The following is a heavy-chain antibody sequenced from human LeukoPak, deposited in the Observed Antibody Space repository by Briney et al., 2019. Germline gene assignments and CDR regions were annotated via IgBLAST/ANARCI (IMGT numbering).Heavy chain of an antibody. D-gene: IGHD3-22*01. CDR3: ARTYYYDTSGLLTAYYFDY. V-gene: IGHV5-51*01. CDR1: GYSFPNYR. CDR2: IYPADSDA. J-gene: IGHJ4*02. Sequence: GESLKISCKGSGYSFPNYRIGWVRQMPGKGLEWMGIIYPADSDARYSPSFQGQVTISVDKSITTAYLQWSSLKASDTAMYYCARTYYYDTSGLLTAYYFDYWGQGTLVIVSS.